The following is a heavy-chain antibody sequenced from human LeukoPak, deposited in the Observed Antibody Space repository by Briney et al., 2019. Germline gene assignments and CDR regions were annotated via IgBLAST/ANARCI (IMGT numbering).Heavy chain of an antibody. D-gene: IGHD6-19*01. Sequence: GRSLRLSCAASGFTFSSFAMHWVRQAPGKGLEWVALISYEGTNKYYADSVQGRFTISRDNSKNTLYLQMNSLRAEDTAVYYCAREGGTSASGWLKAADYWGQGTLVTVSS. J-gene: IGHJ4*02. CDR2: ISYEGTNK. V-gene: IGHV3-30-3*01. CDR3: AREGGTSASGWLKAADY. CDR1: GFTFSSFA.